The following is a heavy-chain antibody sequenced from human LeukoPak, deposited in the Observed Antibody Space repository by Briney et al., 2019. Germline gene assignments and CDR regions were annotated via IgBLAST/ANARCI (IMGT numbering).Heavy chain of an antibody. J-gene: IGHJ5*02. CDR3: ASMICSSTSCYSHDYNWFDP. CDR2: IKCYGSST. CDR1: GFTFSSYR. D-gene: IGHD2-2*01. V-gene: IGHV3-74*01. Sequence: GSLRLSCAASGFTFSSYRMHWVRQAPGKGLVWVSSIKCYGSSTSYPDSVKGRFTISRDNAKNTLYLQMNSLRAEDTAVYYCASMICSSTSCYSHDYNWFDPWGQGTLVTVSS.